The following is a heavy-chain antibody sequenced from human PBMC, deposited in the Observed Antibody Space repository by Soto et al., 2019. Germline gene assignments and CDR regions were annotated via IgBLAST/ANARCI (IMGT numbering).Heavy chain of an antibody. D-gene: IGHD2-15*01. V-gene: IGHV4-31*03. J-gene: IGHJ6*02. Sequence: TLSLTCTVSGDSITRGAYYWTWIRQHPGKGLEWIGYISNTGRTYYNPSLKSRLSISLDTSENQFSLKLSSVTAADTAVYYCARGTCSGGSCYGRGAYTRNFLSRYYGMDVWGQGTTVTVSS. CDR2: ISNTGRT. CDR1: GDSITRGAYY. CDR3: ARGTCSGGSCYGRGAYTRNFLSRYYGMDV.